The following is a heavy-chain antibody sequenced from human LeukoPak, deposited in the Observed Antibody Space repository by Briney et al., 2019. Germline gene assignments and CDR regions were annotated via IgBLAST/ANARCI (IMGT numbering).Heavy chain of an antibody. D-gene: IGHD3-22*01. CDR3: ARDLASSGYYFITGIDY. J-gene: IGHJ4*02. CDR1: GFTFSSYE. CDR2: ISSSGSTI. Sequence: PGGSLRLSCAASGFTFSSYEMNWVRQAPGKGLAWVSYISSSGSTIYYADSVKGRFTISRDNAKNSLYLQMNSLRAEDTAVYYCARDLASSGYYFITGIDYWGQGTLVTVSS. V-gene: IGHV3-48*03.